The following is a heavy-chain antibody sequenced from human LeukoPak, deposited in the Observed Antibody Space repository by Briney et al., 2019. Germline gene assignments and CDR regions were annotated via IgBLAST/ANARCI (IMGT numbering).Heavy chain of an antibody. CDR2: INPNRGGT. CDR3: ARSYGYYGNHYYYLDV. V-gene: IGHV1-2*06. J-gene: IGHJ6*03. CDR1: RYIFAGYV. Sequence: GASGRASCKASRYIFAGYVISSVGESASHRLECLGRINPNRGGTNYAQKLPGRVTITREKSLRTAYMHLSRLRSADTAVYYCARSYGYYGNHYYYLDVWGKGTTVTVSS. D-gene: IGHD4-17*01.